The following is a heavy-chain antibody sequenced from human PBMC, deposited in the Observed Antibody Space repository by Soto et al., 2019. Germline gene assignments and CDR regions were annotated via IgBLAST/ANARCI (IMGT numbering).Heavy chain of an antibody. CDR1: GYRCTSYW. Sequence: ESLNISCTGVGYRCTSYWIGWVRQMPWKGLEWMGIIYPCDSYTRYSPSFQGQVTISADKSITTAYLQWSSLKASDTAMYYCARGYCTTVGCGCWFERRCKANMVNVSS. CDR3: ARGYCTTVGCGCWFER. V-gene: IGHV5-51*01. J-gene: IGHJ5*02. D-gene: IGHD2-8*01. CDR2: IYPCDSYT.